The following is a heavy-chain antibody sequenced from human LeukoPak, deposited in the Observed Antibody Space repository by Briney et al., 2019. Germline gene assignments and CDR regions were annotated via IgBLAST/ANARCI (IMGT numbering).Heavy chain of an antibody. CDR3: ARETRGSYCSGGSCYRDYYYYMDV. V-gene: IGHV4-59*01. Sequence: SETLSLTCTVSGGSISSYYWSWIRQPPGKGLEWIGYIYYSGSTNYNPSLKSRVTVSVDTSKSQFSLKLSSVTAADTAVYYCARETRGSYCSGGSCYRDYYYYMDVWGKGTTVTISS. D-gene: IGHD2-15*01. CDR2: IYYSGST. CDR1: GGSISSYY. J-gene: IGHJ6*03.